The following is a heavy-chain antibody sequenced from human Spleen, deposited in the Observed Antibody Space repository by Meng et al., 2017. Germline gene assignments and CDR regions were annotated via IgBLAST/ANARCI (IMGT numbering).Heavy chain of an antibody. J-gene: IGHJ4*02. CDR3: ARGIVVVPAAIGFDY. CDR2: INHSGST. D-gene: IGHD2-2*01. V-gene: IGHV4-34*01. CDR1: GGSFSGYY. Sequence: SETLSLTCAVYGGSFSGYYWSWIRQPPGKGLEWIGEINHSGSTNYNPSLKSRVTISVDTSKNQFSLKLSSVTAADTAVYYCARGIVVVPAAIGFDYWGQGTRVTVSS.